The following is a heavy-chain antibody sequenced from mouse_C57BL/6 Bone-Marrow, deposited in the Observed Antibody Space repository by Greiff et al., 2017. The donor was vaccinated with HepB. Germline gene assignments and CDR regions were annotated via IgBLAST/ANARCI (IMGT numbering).Heavy chain of an antibody. CDR2: IYPGNSDT. CDR1: GYTFTSYW. J-gene: IGHJ4*01. D-gene: IGHD2-1*01. V-gene: IGHV1-5*01. CDR3: TRVGNYGVYAMDY. Sequence: VQLQQSGTVLARPGASVKMSCKTSGYTFTSYWMHWVKQRPGQGLEWIGAIYPGNSDTSYNQKFKGKATLTAVTSASTAYMELSSLTTEDSAVYYCTRVGNYGVYAMDYWGQGTSVTVSS.